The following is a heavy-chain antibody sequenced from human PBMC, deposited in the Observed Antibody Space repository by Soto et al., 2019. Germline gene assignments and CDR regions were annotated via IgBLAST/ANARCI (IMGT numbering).Heavy chain of an antibody. CDR2: ISWNSGSI. Sequence: GGSLRLSCAASGFTFDDYAMHWVRQAPGKGLEWVSGISWNSGSIGYADSVKGRFTISRDNAKNSLYLQMNSLRAEDTALYYCAKTAVTTDWYFDLWGRGTLVTVSS. D-gene: IGHD4-17*01. CDR1: GFTFDDYA. CDR3: AKTAVTTDWYFDL. V-gene: IGHV3-9*01. J-gene: IGHJ2*01.